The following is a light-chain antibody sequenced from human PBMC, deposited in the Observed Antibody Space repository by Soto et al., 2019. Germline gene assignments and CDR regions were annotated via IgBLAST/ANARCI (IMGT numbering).Light chain of an antibody. J-gene: IGKJ5*01. CDR3: QHYDHLPIT. CDR2: DAS. Sequence: DIQITHSPSSLSASVIYRVTITCQPSQDITNYLNWYQQKPGRAPRLLLYDASSLETGVPSRFSGSGSGTDFTLTISSLQPEDVATYYCQHYDHLPITFGQGTRLEIK. V-gene: IGKV1-33*01. CDR1: QDITNY.